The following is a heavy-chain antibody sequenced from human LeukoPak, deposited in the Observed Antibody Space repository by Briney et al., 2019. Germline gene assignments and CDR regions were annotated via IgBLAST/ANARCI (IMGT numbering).Heavy chain of an antibody. D-gene: IGHD7-27*01. Sequence: SETLSHTCAVYGGSFSGYYWSWIRQPPGKGLEWIGEINHSGSTNYNPSLKSLVTISVDTSKNQFSLKLSSVTAADTAVYYCARENWGSSGFDYWGQGTLVTVSS. V-gene: IGHV4-34*01. J-gene: IGHJ4*02. CDR1: GGSFSGYY. CDR2: INHSGST. CDR3: ARENWGSSGFDY.